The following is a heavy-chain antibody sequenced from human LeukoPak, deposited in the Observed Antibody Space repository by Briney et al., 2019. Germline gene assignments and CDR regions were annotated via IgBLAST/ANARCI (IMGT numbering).Heavy chain of an antibody. V-gene: IGHV1-18*01. Sequence: GASVKVSCKASGYTFTSYGISWVRQAPGQGLEWMGWISAYNGNTNYAQKFQGRVTVTRDTSISTAYMELSRLRSDDTAVYYCARAGSSSWDYWGQGTLVTVSS. CDR3: ARAGSSSWDY. D-gene: IGHD6-13*01. CDR1: GYTFTSYG. CDR2: ISAYNGNT. J-gene: IGHJ4*02.